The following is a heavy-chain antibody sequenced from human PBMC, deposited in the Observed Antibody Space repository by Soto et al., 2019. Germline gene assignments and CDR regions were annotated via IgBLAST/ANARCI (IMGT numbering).Heavy chain of an antibody. Sequence: PGESLKISCKGSGYSFTSYWIGWVRQMPGKGLEWMGIIYPGDSDTRYSPSFQGQVTISADKSISTAYLQWSSLKASDTAMYYCARLWVTDYYYYGMDVWGQGTTVTVSS. CDR2: IYPGDSDT. V-gene: IGHV5-51*01. D-gene: IGHD2-21*02. CDR3: ARLWVTDYYYYGMDV. J-gene: IGHJ6*02. CDR1: GYSFTSYW.